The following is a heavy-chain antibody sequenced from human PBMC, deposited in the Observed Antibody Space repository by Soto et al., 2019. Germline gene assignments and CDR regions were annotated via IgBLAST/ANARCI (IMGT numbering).Heavy chain of an antibody. CDR3: ARMVWMVRGVINGPDY. Sequence: QVQLVQSGAEVKKPGASVKVSCKASGYTFTSYGISWVRQAPGQGLEWMGWISAYNGNTNYAQQLQGRVTMTTDTTTSTAYMELRSLRSDDTAVYYCARMVWMVRGVINGPDYWGQGTLVTVSS. V-gene: IGHV1-18*01. J-gene: IGHJ4*02. CDR1: GYTFTSYG. D-gene: IGHD3-10*01. CDR2: ISAYNGNT.